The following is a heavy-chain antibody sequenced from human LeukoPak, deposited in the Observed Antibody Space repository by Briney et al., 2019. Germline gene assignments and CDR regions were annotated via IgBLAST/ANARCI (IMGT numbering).Heavy chain of an antibody. Sequence: GESLKISCQGFGYPFTTSWIGWVRQLPGKGLEWTSIIYTGNSDPKYSPSFQGQVSISTDRPISTPDLHWSSLKSSDTAIYYCAIINHPDGRVYWGQGTLVTVSS. J-gene: IGHJ4*02. CDR2: IYTGNSDP. D-gene: IGHD5-24*01. CDR1: GYPFTTSW. CDR3: AIINHPDGRVY. V-gene: IGHV5-51*04.